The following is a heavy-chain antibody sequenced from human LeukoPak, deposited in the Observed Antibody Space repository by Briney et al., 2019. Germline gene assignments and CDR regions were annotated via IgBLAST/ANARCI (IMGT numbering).Heavy chain of an antibody. J-gene: IGHJ4*02. V-gene: IGHV3-23*01. CDR3: ARTREIWSGYHRGYFDY. Sequence: PGGSLRLSCAASGFTFSSFAMSWVRQAPGKGLEWVSGISDSGDSTDYADSVKGRFTISRDNPKNRLFLQMNSLRAEDTAVYYCARTREIWSGYHRGYFDYWGQGTLVTVSS. D-gene: IGHD3-3*01. CDR2: ISDSGDST. CDR1: GFTFSSFA.